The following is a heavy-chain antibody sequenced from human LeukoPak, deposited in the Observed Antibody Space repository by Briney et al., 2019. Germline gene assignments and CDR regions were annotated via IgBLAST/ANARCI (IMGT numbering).Heavy chain of an antibody. CDR1: GGSFSGYY. V-gene: IGHV4-34*01. CDR2: INHSGST. CDR3: ARGRGIVGATYFDY. Sequence: PSETLSLTCAVYGGSFSGYYWSWIRQPPGKGLEWTGEINHSGSTDYNPSLKSRVTTSVDTSKNQFSLKLSSVTAADTAVYYCARGRGIVGATYFDYWGQGTLVTVSS. D-gene: IGHD1-26*01. J-gene: IGHJ4*02.